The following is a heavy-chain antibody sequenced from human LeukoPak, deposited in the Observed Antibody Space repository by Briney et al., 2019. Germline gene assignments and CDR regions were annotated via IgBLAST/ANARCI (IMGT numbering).Heavy chain of an antibody. V-gene: IGHV3-15*05. Sequence: KPGGSLRLSCAASGFTVSSNYMSWVRQAPRKGMEWGGRIKSKTDGRTTDYAAPVKGRFTISRDDSKNTLYLQMNSLKTEDTAVYYCTTALAYDYVWGSYRYPSHWGQGTLVTVSS. D-gene: IGHD3-16*02. CDR3: TTALAYDYVWGSYRYPSH. J-gene: IGHJ4*02. CDR1: GFTVSSNY. CDR2: IKSKTDGRTT.